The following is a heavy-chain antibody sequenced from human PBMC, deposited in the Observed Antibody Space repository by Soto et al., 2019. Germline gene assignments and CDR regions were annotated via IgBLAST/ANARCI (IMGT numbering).Heavy chain of an antibody. V-gene: IGHV4-39*01. CDR2: IYYSGST. CDR3: AIHGPAIVVVVAANNYYFDY. Sequence: PLEPLCVTWTVSGGYISSISYYWGWISKPQGKGLEWIGSIYYSGSTYYNPSLKSRVTISVDTSKNQFSLKLSSVTAADTAVYYCAIHGPAIVVVVAANNYYFDYWLQGTLVTVSS. D-gene: IGHD2-15*01. CDR1: GGYISSISYY. J-gene: IGHJ4*02.